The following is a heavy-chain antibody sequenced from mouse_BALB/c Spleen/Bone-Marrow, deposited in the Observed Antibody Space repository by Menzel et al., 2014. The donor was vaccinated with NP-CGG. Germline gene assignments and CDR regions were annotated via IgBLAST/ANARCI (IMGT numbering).Heavy chain of an antibody. V-gene: IGHV14-3*02. Sequence: EVQVVESGAELVKPGASVKLSCTASGFNIKDTYMHWVRQRPEQGLEWIGRIDPANGNTKYDPKFQGKATITADTSSNTAYLQLSSLTSEDTAAYYCASYYYGRSSFTYWGQGTLVTVSA. J-gene: IGHJ3*01. CDR3: ASYYYGRSSFTY. D-gene: IGHD1-1*01. CDR2: IDPANGNT. CDR1: GFNIKDTY.